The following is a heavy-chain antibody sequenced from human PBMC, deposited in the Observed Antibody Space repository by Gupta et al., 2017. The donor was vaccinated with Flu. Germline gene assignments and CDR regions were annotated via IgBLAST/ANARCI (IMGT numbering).Heavy chain of an antibody. V-gene: IGHV3-9*01. J-gene: IGHJ3*02. D-gene: IGHD6-19*01. Sequence: RQAPGKGLEWVAGISWNSGSIDYAASVKGRFTVSRDSVKNSLYLQMNSLRPADTAVYFCARAAVAGILYGFDIWGQGTMVNVSS. CDR3: ARAAVAGILYGFDI. CDR2: ISWNSGSI.